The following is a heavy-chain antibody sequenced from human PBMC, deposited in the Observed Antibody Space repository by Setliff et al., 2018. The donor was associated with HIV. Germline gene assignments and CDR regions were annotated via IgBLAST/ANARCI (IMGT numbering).Heavy chain of an antibody. CDR1: GGSFSAYY. V-gene: IGHV4-34*01. CDR2: IYHSWST. CDR3: AARNSGYPTRHCDY. Sequence: SETLSLTCAVYGGSFSAYYLTWIRQPPGKGLEWIGSIYHSWSTFYNPSLRSRVTISVDTSPDQFSLRLTSVTAADTAVYYCAARNSGYPTRHCDYWGQGTLVAVAS. J-gene: IGHJ4*02. D-gene: IGHD3-10*01.